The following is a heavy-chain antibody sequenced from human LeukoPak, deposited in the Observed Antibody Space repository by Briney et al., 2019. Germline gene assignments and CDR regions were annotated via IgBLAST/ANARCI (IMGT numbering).Heavy chain of an antibody. Sequence: SVKVSCKASGFTFTSSAMQWVRQARGQRLEWIGWIVVGSGNTNYAQKFQERVTITRDMSTSTAYMELSSLRSEDTAVYYCAPDRVGYQGIAVAYHPPAGLWGQGTLVTVSS. CDR3: APDRVGYQGIAVAYHPPAGL. J-gene: IGHJ4*02. V-gene: IGHV1-58*02. D-gene: IGHD6-19*01. CDR2: IVVGSGNT. CDR1: GFTFTSSA.